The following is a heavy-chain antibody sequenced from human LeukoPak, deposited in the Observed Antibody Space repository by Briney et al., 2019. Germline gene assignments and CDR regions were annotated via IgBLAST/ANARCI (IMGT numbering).Heavy chain of an antibody. D-gene: IGHD1-1*01. V-gene: IGHV3-64D*09. CDR1: GFTFSKNA. Sequence: GGSLRLSCSASGFTFSKNAMHWVRQAPGKGLEYVSAITNNGGTTHYADSVKGRFTISRDNSKNTLFLQMSSLRAEDTAVYYCVKAYNWNVYSSGDYRGQGTLVTVSS. CDR3: VKAYNWNVYSSGDY. CDR2: ITNNGGTT. J-gene: IGHJ4*02.